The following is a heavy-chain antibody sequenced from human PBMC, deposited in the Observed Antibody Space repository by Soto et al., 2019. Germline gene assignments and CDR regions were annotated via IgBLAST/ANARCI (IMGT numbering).Heavy chain of an antibody. CDR2: IKQDGSEE. CDR1: GFTFSSYW. V-gene: IGHV3-7*01. CDR3: ARSMGGRDAFDI. D-gene: IGHD1-26*01. Sequence: EVQLVESGGGLVQPGGSLRLSCGASGFTFSSYWMSWVRQAPGKGLEWVANIKQDGSEEYYVDAVKGRFTISRDNAKNSLVLQMNSLRAEDTAVYYCARSMGGRDAFDIWGQGTMVTVSS. J-gene: IGHJ3*02.